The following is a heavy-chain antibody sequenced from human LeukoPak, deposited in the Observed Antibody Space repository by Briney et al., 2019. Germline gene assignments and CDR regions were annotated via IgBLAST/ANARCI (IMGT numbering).Heavy chain of an antibody. CDR1: GYTFTGYY. CDR2: IIPIFGTA. V-gene: IGHV1-69*05. D-gene: IGHD6-13*01. J-gene: IGHJ2*01. Sequence: GASVKVSCKASGYTFTGYYMHWVRQAPGQGLEWVGGIIPIFGTANYAQKVQGRVRITTDESTSTAYMELSSLRSEDTAVYYCARDRAELRYSSSQRGWYFDLWGRGTLVTVSS. CDR3: ARDRAELRYSSSQRGWYFDL.